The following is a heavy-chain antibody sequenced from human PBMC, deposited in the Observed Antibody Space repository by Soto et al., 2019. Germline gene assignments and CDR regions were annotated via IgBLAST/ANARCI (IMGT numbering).Heavy chain of an antibody. CDR1: GFTFNSYG. V-gene: IGHV3-33*01. D-gene: IGHD6-19*01. Sequence: PGGSLRLSCTASGFTFNSYGSNCVRQAPGKGLEWVAVIWYDGNTKYYADSVKGRFTISRDNLGSTVYLQMNSLTAEDTAVYYCARPLVAPVAGPYYYGMDVWGQGTTVTVSS. CDR2: IWYDGNTK. J-gene: IGHJ6*02. CDR3: ARPLVAPVAGPYYYGMDV.